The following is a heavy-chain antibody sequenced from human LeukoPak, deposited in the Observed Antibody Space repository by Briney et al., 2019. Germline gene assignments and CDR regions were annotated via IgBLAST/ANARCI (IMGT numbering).Heavy chain of an antibody. D-gene: IGHD3-22*01. CDR2: IRSKANSYAT. J-gene: IGHJ4*02. CDR3: TRRDYYDSSGYMHY. Sequence: GGSLRLSCAASGFTFSGSAMHWVRQASGKGLEWVGRIRSKANSYATAYAASVKGRFTISRDDSKNTAYLQINSLKTEDTAVYYCTRRDYYDSSGYMHYWGQGTLVTVSS. CDR1: GFTFSGSA. V-gene: IGHV3-73*01.